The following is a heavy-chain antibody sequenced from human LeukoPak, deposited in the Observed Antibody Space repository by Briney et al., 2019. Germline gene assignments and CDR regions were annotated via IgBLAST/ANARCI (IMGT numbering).Heavy chain of an antibody. V-gene: IGHV3-23*01. J-gene: IGHJ4*02. CDR2: IGDRGGVT. CDR1: VFSLSSYA. Sequence: PGGSLRHSCAPSVFSLSSYAMSSVRPALRKGVGRVSPIGDRGGVTYYADSVKGRFTISRDNSKNTLYLQMNSLRAEDTAVYYCAKVRILVGSGSWDYWGQGTLVTVSS. D-gene: IGHD3-10*01. CDR3: AKVRILVGSGSWDY.